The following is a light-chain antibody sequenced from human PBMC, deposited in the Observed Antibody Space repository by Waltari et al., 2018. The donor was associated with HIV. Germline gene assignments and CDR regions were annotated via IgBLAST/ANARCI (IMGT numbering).Light chain of an antibody. J-gene: IGLJ3*02. CDR3: GTWDSSLSAV. CDR2: DNN. V-gene: IGLV1-51*01. CDR1: SPHIGHHS. Sequence: QSVLTQPPSVSAAPGQPVTLSCSGSSPHIGHHSVSWYQQLPGTAPKLLIYDNNKRPSGIPDRFSGSKSGTSATVGITGLQTGDEADYYCGTWDSSLSAVFGGGTKLTVL.